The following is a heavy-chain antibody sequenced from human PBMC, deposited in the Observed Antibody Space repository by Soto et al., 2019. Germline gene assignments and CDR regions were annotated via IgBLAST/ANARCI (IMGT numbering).Heavy chain of an antibody. CDR3: ASLGLNWFDP. Sequence: EPLSLTCTFSVGSIRSRRYYWGWIRQPPGKGLEWIGSIYYSGSTYYNPSLKSRVTISVDTSKNQFSLKLSSVTAADTAVYYCASLGLNWFDPWGQGTLVTVSS. V-gene: IGHV4-39*01. CDR2: IYYSGST. CDR1: VGSIRSRRYY. J-gene: IGHJ5*02.